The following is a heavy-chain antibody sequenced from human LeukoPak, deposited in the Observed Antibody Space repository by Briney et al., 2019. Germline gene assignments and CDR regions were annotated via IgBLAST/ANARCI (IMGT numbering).Heavy chain of an antibody. Sequence: GGSLRLSCAASGFTFSSYSMNWVRQAPGKGLEWVSSISSSSSYKYYADSVKGRFTISRDNSKNTLYLQMNSLRAEDTAVYYCAKGHYYNILTGYSVRRGLDYWGQGTLVTVSS. CDR2: ISSSSSYK. V-gene: IGHV3-21*01. CDR3: AKGHYYNILTGYSVRRGLDY. CDR1: GFTFSSYS. J-gene: IGHJ4*02. D-gene: IGHD3-9*01.